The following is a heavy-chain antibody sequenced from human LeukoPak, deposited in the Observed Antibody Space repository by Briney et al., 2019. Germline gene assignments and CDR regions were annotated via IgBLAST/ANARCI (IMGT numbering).Heavy chain of an antibody. V-gene: IGHV3-74*01. Sequence: PGGSLRLSCAASGFAFSAYWMHWVRQAPGKGLEWVSRINEDATTITYADSVKGRFIISRDNSKKSLYLQMNNLRAEDTAVYYCVRDLILVWTPGDDFDFWGQGTLVILSS. CDR3: VRDLILVWTPGDDFDF. J-gene: IGHJ4*02. D-gene: IGHD3-16*01. CDR2: INEDATTI. CDR1: GFAFSAYW.